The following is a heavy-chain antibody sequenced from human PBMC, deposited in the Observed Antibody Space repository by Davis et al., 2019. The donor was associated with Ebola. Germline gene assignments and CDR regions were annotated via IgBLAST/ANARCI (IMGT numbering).Heavy chain of an antibody. CDR1: GFTFSNYW. CDR3: AREFNLMDY. V-gene: IGHV3-74*03. D-gene: IGHD2-8*01. CDR2: INPDGRIT. J-gene: IGHJ4*02. Sequence: HTGGSLRLSCAASGFTFSNYWTHWVRQVPGKGLTWVSRINPDGRITMYTDSVKGRFTISRDNSKNTLYLQMNSLRAEDTAVYYCAREFNLMDYWGQGTLVTVSS.